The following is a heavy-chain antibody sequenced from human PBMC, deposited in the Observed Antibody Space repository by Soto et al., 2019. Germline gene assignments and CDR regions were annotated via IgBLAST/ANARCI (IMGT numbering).Heavy chain of an antibody. V-gene: IGHV3-23*01. J-gene: IGHJ3*02. D-gene: IGHD2-15*01. Sequence: GGSLRLSCAASGFTFSSYAMSWVRQAPGKGLEWVSSISGSGGRTHYADSVKGRFTISRDNSKNTLYLQMNSLRAEDTAVYYCAKEGYCSGGSCYSGLALVAFDIWGQGTMVTVSS. CDR3: AKEGYCSGGSCYSGLALVAFDI. CDR1: GFTFSSYA. CDR2: ISGSGGRT.